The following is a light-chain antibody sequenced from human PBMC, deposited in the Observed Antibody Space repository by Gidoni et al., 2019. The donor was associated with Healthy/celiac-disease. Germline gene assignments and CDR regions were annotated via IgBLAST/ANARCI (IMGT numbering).Light chain of an antibody. V-gene: IGKV1-9*01. J-gene: IGKJ3*01. Sequence: DIQLTQSPSFLSASVGDRVTITCRASQGISSYLAWYQQKQGKAPKLLIYAASTLQSGFPSRFSGSGSGTEFTLTISSLQPEYVATYYCQQLYSYPLTFGPGTKVDIK. CDR3: QQLYSYPLT. CDR2: AAS. CDR1: QGISSY.